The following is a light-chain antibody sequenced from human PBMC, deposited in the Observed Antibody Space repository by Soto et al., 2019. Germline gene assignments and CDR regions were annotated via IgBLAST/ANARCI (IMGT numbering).Light chain of an antibody. CDR2: NNN. V-gene: IGLV1-44*01. CDR3: AAWDDSLNGVL. J-gene: IGLJ2*01. Sequence: QSVLTQPPSASGTPGQRVTLSCSGSSSNIGSNPVHWYQQLPVTAPKLLIHNNNQRPSGVPDRFSGSKSGTSASLAISGLQSEDEADYYCAAWDDSLNGVLFGGGTKVTVL. CDR1: SSNIGSNP.